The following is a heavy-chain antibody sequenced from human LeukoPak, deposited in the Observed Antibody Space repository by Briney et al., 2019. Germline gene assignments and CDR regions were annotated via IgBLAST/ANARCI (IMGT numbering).Heavy chain of an antibody. V-gene: IGHV3-7*04. J-gene: IGHJ4*02. D-gene: IGHD6-19*01. CDR1: GFTFSSYS. CDR3: ARAGSTGSVDY. CDR2: ISHGGSKI. Sequence: PGGSLRLSCVASGFTFSSYSMHWVRQAPGKGLEWVAIISHGGSKINYVDSVKGRFTVSRDNAKNSLYLQMNSLRAEDTAVYYCARAGSTGSVDYWGQGTLVAVSS.